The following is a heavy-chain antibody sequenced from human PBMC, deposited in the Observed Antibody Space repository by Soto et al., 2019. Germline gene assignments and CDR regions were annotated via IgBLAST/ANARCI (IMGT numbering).Heavy chain of an antibody. V-gene: IGHV3-15*01. CDR1: GSMFSSAW. D-gene: IGHD1-1*01. Sequence: EVQVVESGGDLVKPGGSLRLSCVTSGSMFSSAWMSWVRQAPGKGLEWVGRIKSKSDGGARDYAAPVKGRFSISRDDSKNTVYLQMNSLRAEDTAVYYCVEGWNDFWGQGTLVTVSS. CDR3: VEGWNDF. J-gene: IGHJ4*02. CDR2: IKSKSDGGAR.